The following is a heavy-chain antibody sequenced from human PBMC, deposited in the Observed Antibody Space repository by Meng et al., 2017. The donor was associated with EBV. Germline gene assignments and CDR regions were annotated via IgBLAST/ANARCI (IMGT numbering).Heavy chain of an antibody. Sequence: VRRGQSGAGVKKPAASVKVSCKASGYTFTSDNLHWVRQAPGQGLEWMGIIIPAGGNTNYAQKFRGRFTMTRDTSTSTVYMDLSILTSEDTAVYYCVRELVGGTFDYWGQGTLVTVSS. D-gene: IGHD1/OR15-1a*01. CDR3: VRELVGGTFDY. J-gene: IGHJ4*02. CDR1: GYTFTSDN. CDR2: IIPAGGNT. V-gene: IGHV1-46*01.